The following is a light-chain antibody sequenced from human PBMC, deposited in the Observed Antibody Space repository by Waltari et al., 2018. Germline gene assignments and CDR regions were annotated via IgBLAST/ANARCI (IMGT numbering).Light chain of an antibody. CDR3: SSYTSSSTWV. CDR1: SRDVGGYNS. V-gene: IGLV2-14*01. CDR2: DVS. J-gene: IGLJ2*01. Sequence: QSALTQPAPVSGSPGQSITISCTVTSRDVGGYNSVSWYQPHPGKAPKPMIYDVSTRPSGVSNRFSGSKSGNTASLTISGLQAEDEADYYCSSYTSSSTWVFGGGTKLTVL.